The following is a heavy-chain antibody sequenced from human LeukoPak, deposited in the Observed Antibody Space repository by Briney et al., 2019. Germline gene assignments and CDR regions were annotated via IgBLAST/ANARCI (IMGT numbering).Heavy chain of an antibody. J-gene: IGHJ4*01. V-gene: IGHV3-23*01. CDR1: GFTFSNSA. Sequence: GGSLRLSCAASGFTFSNSAMSWVRQAPGKGLEWVSTLSGNGITTYYADSVKGRFTISRDNSKNTLYLQMNSLRAEDTAVYYCAKGIYSSGWSYFDYWGHVTLVTVSS. CDR3: AKGIYSSGWSYFDY. D-gene: IGHD6-19*01. CDR2: LSGNGITT.